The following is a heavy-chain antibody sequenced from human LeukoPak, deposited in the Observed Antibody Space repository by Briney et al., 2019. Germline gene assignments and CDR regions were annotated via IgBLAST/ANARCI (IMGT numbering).Heavy chain of an antibody. Sequence: GGSLRLSCAASGFTFSSYSMNWVRQAPGEGLMWVSRIKSDGSNTNYADSVKGRFTISRDNAKNTLSLQMDSLRAEDTAVYYCARDPTGGSPDYWGQGTLVTVSS. J-gene: IGHJ4*02. CDR1: GFTFSSYS. D-gene: IGHD1-26*01. CDR2: IKSDGSNT. CDR3: ARDPTGGSPDY. V-gene: IGHV3-74*01.